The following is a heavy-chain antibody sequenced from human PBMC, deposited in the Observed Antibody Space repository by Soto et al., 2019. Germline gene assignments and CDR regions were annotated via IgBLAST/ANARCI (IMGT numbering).Heavy chain of an antibody. CDR2: ISSNGGST. D-gene: IGHD1-26*01. J-gene: IGHJ4*02. CDR1: GFTFSSYA. Sequence: AGGSLRLSCSASGFTFSSYARHWVRQAPGKGLEYVSAISSNGGSTYYADSVKGRFTISRDNSKNTLYLQMSSLRAEDTAVYYCVKGKIVGALTTFDYWGQGTLVTVYS. V-gene: IGHV3-64D*06. CDR3: VKGKIVGALTTFDY.